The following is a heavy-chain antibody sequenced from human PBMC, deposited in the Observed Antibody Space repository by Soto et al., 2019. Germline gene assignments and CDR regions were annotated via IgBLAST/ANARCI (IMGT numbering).Heavy chain of an antibody. CDR1: GFICSSYD. CDR2: ILVGGSP. J-gene: IGHJ3*02. Sequence: PGGSLRLSCAASGFICSSYDMSWVRQGPGKGLEWVSTILVGGSPHYEDSVKGRFTISRDGSKKTVYLQMNSLTAGDTAVYYCAKATATGGGAFDICGQGTMVTVSS. D-gene: IGHD2-8*02. V-gene: IGHV3-23*01. CDR3: AKATATGGGAFDI.